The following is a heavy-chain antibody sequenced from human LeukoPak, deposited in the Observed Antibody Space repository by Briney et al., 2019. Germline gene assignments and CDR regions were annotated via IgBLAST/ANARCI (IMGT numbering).Heavy chain of an antibody. V-gene: IGHV3-7*03. D-gene: IGHD4-17*01. CDR1: GFTFSSYA. Sequence: PGGSLRLSCAASGFTFSSYAMTWVRQAPGKGLEWVANIKQDGSEKYYVDSVKGRFTISRDNTKNSLYLQMNSLRAEDTAVYYCAREPVTTSFDYWGQGTLVTVSS. J-gene: IGHJ4*02. CDR3: AREPVTTSFDY. CDR2: IKQDGSEK.